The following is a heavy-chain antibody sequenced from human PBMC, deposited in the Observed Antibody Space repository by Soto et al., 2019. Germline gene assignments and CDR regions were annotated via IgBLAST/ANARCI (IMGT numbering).Heavy chain of an antibody. CDR3: ARASGYYSD. V-gene: IGHV4-31*03. J-gene: IGHJ4*02. D-gene: IGHD5-12*01. CDR1: GGSISSGSH. CDR2: IYYSGST. Sequence: ASETLSLTCTVSGGSISSGSHWSWIRQHPGKGLEWIGYIYYSGSTYYNPSLKSRVSISVETSTNQFFLKLNSVTVADTAVYYCARASGYYSDWGQGTPVNRLL.